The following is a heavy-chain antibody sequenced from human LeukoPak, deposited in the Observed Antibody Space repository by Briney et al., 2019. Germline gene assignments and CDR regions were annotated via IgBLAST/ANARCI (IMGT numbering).Heavy chain of an antibody. D-gene: IGHD3-10*01. J-gene: IGHJ5*02. Sequence: SETLSLTCAVYGGSFSGYYWSWIRQPPGKGLVWIGEINHSGSTNYNPSLKSRVTISVDTSKNQFSLKLSSVTAADTAVYYCARRLLWFGELFYWFDPWGQGTLVTVSS. CDR2: INHSGST. V-gene: IGHV4-34*01. CDR3: ARRLLWFGELFYWFDP. CDR1: GGSFSGYY.